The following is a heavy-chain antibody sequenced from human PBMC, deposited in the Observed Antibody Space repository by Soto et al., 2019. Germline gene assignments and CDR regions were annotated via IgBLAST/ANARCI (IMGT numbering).Heavy chain of an antibody. CDR2: IYYSGST. J-gene: IGHJ4*02. D-gene: IGHD4-4*01. CDR3: ARTSTDGPLYYFDY. Sequence: SETLSLTCTVSGCSISSYYWSWIRQPPGKGLEWIGYIYYSGSTNYNPSLKSRVTISVDTSKNQFSLKLSSVTAADTAVYYCARTSTDGPLYYFDYWGQGTLVTVSS. CDR1: GCSISSYY. V-gene: IGHV4-59*01.